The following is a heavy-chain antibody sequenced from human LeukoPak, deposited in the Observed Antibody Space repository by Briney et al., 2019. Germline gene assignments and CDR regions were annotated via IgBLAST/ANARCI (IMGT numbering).Heavy chain of an antibody. V-gene: IGHV1-18*01. CDR1: VYTFTSYG. J-gene: IGHJ6*04. D-gene: IGHD3-9*01. CDR3: ERDVRGDDILTMDV. Sequence: GASVKVSCKASVYTFTSYGISWVRQAPGQGLEWMGWFSAYNCNTNYAQKLQGRVTMTTDTSTSTDYLELRSLKSEDTDVYDCERDVRGDDILTMDVWGKGTTVTISS. CDR2: FSAYNCNT.